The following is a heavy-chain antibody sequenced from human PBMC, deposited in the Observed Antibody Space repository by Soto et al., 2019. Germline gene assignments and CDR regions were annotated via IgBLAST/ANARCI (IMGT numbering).Heavy chain of an antibody. Sequence: SVKVSCKASGGTFSSYAISWVLQAPVQGLEWMGGIIPIFGTANYAQKFQGRVTITADESTSTAYMELSSLRSEDTAVYYCASYYDSSGPDAFDIWGQGTMVTVSS. CDR2: IIPIFGTA. V-gene: IGHV1-69*13. D-gene: IGHD3-22*01. J-gene: IGHJ3*02. CDR1: GGTFSSYA. CDR3: ASYYDSSGPDAFDI.